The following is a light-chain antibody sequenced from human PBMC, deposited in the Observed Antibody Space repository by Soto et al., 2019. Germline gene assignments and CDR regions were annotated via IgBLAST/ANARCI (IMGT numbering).Light chain of an antibody. V-gene: IGKV1-8*01. J-gene: IGKJ1*01. Sequence: AIRMTQSPSSLSASTGDRVTITCRASQGISSYLAWYQQKPGKAPKLLIYAASTLQSGVPSRFSGSGSGTDFTLTISCLQSEDFATYYCHPYYSYPPTFGQGTKVDIK. CDR2: AAS. CDR1: QGISSY. CDR3: HPYYSYPPT.